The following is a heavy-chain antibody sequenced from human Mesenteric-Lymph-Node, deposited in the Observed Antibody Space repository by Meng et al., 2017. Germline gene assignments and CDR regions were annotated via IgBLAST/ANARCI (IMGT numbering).Heavy chain of an antibody. Sequence: GGSLRLSCAASGFTFNSYSMHWVRQAPGKRLERVAVISSDGSKKNHADSVTGRFTISRDNSKNTLYLQMNSLRPEDTALYYCARDLRLWFFGPEYWGQGTLVTVSS. CDR1: GFTFNSYS. V-gene: IGHV3-30*01. CDR3: ARDLRLWFFGPEY. J-gene: IGHJ4*02. CDR2: ISSDGSKK. D-gene: IGHD5/OR15-5a*01.